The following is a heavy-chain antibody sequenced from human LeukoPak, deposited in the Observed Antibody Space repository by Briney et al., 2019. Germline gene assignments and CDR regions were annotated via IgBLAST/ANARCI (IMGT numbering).Heavy chain of an antibody. CDR2: IKQDGSKK. CDR3: AMVVGGSYYYYYGMDV. D-gene: IGHD3-16*01. Sequence: GGSLRLSCVASGFPFSSYWMTWVRQAPGKGLEWVANIKQDGSKKSYVDSVKGRFTISRDNSKNTLYLQMNSLRAEDTAVYYCAMVVGGSYYYYYGMDVWGQGTTVTVSS. CDR1: GFPFSSYW. V-gene: IGHV3-7*03. J-gene: IGHJ6*02.